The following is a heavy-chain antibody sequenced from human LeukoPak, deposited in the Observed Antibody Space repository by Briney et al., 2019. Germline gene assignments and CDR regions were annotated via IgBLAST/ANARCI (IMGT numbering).Heavy chain of an antibody. CDR1: GFTFSSYV. D-gene: IGHD1-26*01. CDR2: ISSNGGST. Sequence: PGGSLRLSCSASGFTFSSYVVHWVRQAPGKGLEYVSAISSNGGSTYYADSVKGRFTISRDNSKNTLYLQMSSLRAEDTAVYYCVSSIVGATHAFDIWGQGTMVTVSS. V-gene: IGHV3-64D*09. CDR3: VSSIVGATHAFDI. J-gene: IGHJ3*02.